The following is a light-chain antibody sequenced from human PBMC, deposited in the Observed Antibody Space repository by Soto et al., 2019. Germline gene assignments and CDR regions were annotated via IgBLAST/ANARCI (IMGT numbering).Light chain of an antibody. V-gene: IGKV1-33*01. J-gene: IGKJ5*01. Sequence: DIQMTQSPSSLSASVGDRVTIACQASEGIYNYLNWYQQKPGKAPKLLIYDASNLETGAPSRFSGSGSGTDFTLIISSLQPEDIATYYCQQYANLPLTFGQGTRLEIK. CDR1: EGIYNY. CDR2: DAS. CDR3: QQYANLPLT.